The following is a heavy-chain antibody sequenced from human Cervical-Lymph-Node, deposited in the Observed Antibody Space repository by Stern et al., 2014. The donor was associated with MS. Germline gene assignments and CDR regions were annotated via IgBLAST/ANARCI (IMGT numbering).Heavy chain of an antibody. J-gene: IGHJ4*02. CDR2: IRGQAYGGTT. Sequence: EVQLVESGGGLVKPGRSLRLSCMASGFTFRDYTISWFRQAPGKGLEWVGFIRGQAYGGTTEYAASVKGTFTISRDDSKSIAYLQMNSLNTEDTAVYYCSRDFSYHDSGGDWLSFWGQGTLVTVSS. V-gene: IGHV3-49*05. CDR3: SRDFSYHDSGGDWLSF. CDR1: GFTFRDYT. D-gene: IGHD3-22*01.